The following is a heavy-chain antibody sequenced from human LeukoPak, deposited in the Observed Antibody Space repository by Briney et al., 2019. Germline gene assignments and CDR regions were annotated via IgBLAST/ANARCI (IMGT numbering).Heavy chain of an antibody. CDR1: GFTFDIFA. Sequence: GGSLRLSCAASGFTFDIFAMSWIRQAPGKGLEWLSFINSAGDNIYYADSVKGRFTISRDNAKKTLYLEMNSLRMEDTAIYYCATSRVFDYWGQGTLVTVSS. J-gene: IGHJ4*02. CDR2: INSAGDNI. V-gene: IGHV3-11*04. CDR3: ATSRVFDY.